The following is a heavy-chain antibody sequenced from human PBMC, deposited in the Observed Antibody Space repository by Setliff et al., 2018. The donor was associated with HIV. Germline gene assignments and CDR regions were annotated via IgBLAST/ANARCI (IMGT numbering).Heavy chain of an antibody. Sequence: SETLSLTCTVSGGSISSGSYYWSWIRQPAGKGLEWIGHIFTSGSTNYNPSLKSRVTISGDTSKNHFSLKLSSVTAADTAVYYCARDLLGSSSLVDYWGQGTLVTVSS. CDR2: IFTSGST. D-gene: IGHD6-6*01. CDR3: ARDLLGSSSLVDY. J-gene: IGHJ4*02. CDR1: GGSISSGSYY. V-gene: IGHV4-61*09.